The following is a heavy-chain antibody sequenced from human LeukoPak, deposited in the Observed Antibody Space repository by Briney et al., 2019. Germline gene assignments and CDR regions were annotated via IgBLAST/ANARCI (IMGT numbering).Heavy chain of an antibody. CDR1: GGSISSGGYS. J-gene: IGHJ6*03. CDR2: ISYNGST. D-gene: IGHD6-19*01. V-gene: IGHV4-30-4*07. CDR3: AKTYSSGWIYYYYYYMDV. Sequence: PSETLSLTCAVSGGSISSGGYSWSWIRQPPGKGLEWIAYISYNGSTYYNPSLKSRATISGDTSKNQFSLKLSSVTAADTAVYYCAKTYSSGWIYYYYYYMDVWGKGTTVTISS.